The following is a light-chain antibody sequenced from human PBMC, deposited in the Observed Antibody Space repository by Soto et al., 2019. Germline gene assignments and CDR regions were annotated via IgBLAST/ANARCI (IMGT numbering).Light chain of an antibody. V-gene: IGKV1-5*01. Sequence: DIQITKSPSTLSASVGDRVTITCRASQSISSGLDWYQQKPGKAPNLLIYVASSLESGVPSRFSGSGSGTEFTLTISSLQPDDFATYYCQQYNSYSRTFGQGTKVEIK. CDR3: QQYNSYSRT. J-gene: IGKJ1*01. CDR1: QSISSG. CDR2: VAS.